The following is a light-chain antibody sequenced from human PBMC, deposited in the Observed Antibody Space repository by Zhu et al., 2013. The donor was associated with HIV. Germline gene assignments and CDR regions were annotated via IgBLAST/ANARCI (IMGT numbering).Light chain of an antibody. J-gene: IGKJ5*01. CDR3: QQFGNSPLT. Sequence: EIVLTQSPGTLSLSPGERATLSCRASQSVSSSYLVWYQQKPGQAPRLLIYGASSRATGTPDRFSGSGSGTDFTLTISRLEPEDFAVYYCQQFGNSPLTFGQGTRLEIK. V-gene: IGKV3-20*01. CDR1: QSVSSSY. CDR2: GAS.